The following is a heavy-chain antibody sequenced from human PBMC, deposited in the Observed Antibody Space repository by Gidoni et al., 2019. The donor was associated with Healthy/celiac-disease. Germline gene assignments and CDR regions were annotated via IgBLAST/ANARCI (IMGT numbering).Heavy chain of an antibody. V-gene: IGHV3-48*01. CDR2: ISSSSSTI. CDR3: ARGRLDSSSWYKSADYYYGMDV. Sequence: EVQLVESGGGLVQPGGSLRLYWAASGVTCSSYSMNWVRQAPGKGLELVSYISSSSSTIYYADSVKGRFTISRDNAKNSLYLQMNSLRAEDTAVYYCARGRLDSSSWYKSADYYYGMDVWGQGTTVTVSS. CDR1: GVTCSSYS. D-gene: IGHD6-13*01. J-gene: IGHJ6*02.